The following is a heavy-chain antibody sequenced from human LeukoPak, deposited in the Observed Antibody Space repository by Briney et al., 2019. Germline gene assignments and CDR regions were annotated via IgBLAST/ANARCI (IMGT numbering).Heavy chain of an antibody. J-gene: IGHJ6*03. CDR2: ICYSGST. D-gene: IGHD4-17*01. Sequence: SETLSLTCTVSGGSISSSSYYWGWIRQPPGKGLEWIGSICYSGSTYYNPSLKSRVTISVDTSKNQFSLKLSSVTAADTAVYYCARSKSGGDYYYYYYMDVWGKGTTVTVSS. CDR3: ARSKSGGDYYYYYYMDV. CDR1: GGSISSSSYY. V-gene: IGHV4-39*01.